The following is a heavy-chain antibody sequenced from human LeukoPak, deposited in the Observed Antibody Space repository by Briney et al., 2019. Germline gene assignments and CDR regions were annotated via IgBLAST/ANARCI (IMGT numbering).Heavy chain of an antibody. V-gene: IGHV4-38-2*01. J-gene: IGHJ3*02. Sequence: SETLSLTCAVSGYSISSGYYWGWIRQPPGKGLEWIGSIYHSGSTYYNPSLKSRVTISVDTSKNQFSLKLSSVTAADTAVYYCARGGTYYYDSSGYLIWGQGTMVTVSS. CDR3: ARGGTYYYDSSGYLI. CDR2: IYHSGST. D-gene: IGHD3-22*01. CDR1: GYSISSGYY.